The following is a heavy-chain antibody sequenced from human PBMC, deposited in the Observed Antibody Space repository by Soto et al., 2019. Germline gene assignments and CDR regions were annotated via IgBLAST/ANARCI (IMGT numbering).Heavy chain of an antibody. J-gene: IGHJ4*02. D-gene: IGHD6-6*01. V-gene: IGHV3-23*01. CDR3: AKGSSPPPMGGGHYCIDY. CDR2: ISGNAAGT. CDR1: GFTFSSYS. Sequence: GGSLRLSCAASGFTFSSYSMGWVRQAPGKGLEWVSAISGNAAGTYYADSVKGRFTISRDNSKNTLYLQTNSLRADDTAVYYCAKGSSPPPMGGGHYCIDYWGQGTMVPVS.